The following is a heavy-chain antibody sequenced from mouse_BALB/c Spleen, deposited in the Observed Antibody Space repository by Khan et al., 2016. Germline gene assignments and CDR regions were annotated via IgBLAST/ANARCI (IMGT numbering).Heavy chain of an antibody. Sequence: EVQLQESGPGLVKPSQSLSLTCSVTGYSITSGYSWNWIRQFPGHQLEWLGYISYDGSTNYNPSLKNRISITRDTSKKQFFLKLKSGTTEDTATDYCASNWEGWYFDVWGAGTTVTVSS. D-gene: IGHD4-1*01. V-gene: IGHV3-6*02. CDR3: ASNWEGWYFDV. J-gene: IGHJ1*01. CDR1: GYSITSGYS. CDR2: ISYDGST.